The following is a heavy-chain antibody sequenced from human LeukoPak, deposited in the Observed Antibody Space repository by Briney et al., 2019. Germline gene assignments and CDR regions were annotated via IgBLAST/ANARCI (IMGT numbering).Heavy chain of an antibody. D-gene: IGHD1-20*01. J-gene: IGHJ4*02. CDR3: AREPSYNWNPTTIDY. CDR1: GGSIRSGDYY. Sequence: PSQTLSLTCTVSGGSIRSGDYYWSWIRQPPGKGLEWIGYIYYSGSTYYNPSLKSRVTISVDTSKNQFSLKLSSVTAADTAVYYCAREPSYNWNPTTIDYWGQGTLVTVSS. V-gene: IGHV4-30-4*08. CDR2: IYYSGST.